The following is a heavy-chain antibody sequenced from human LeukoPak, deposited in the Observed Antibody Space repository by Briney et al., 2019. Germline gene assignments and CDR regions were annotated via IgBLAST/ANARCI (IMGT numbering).Heavy chain of an antibody. D-gene: IGHD3-22*01. CDR2: ISSSGSPI. CDR1: GFTFSSYE. Sequence: GGSLRLSCAASGFTFSSYEMNCVRQAPGKGLEWVSYISSSGSPIYYADSVKGRFTISRDNAKNSLYLQMNSLRAEDTAVYYCARVGTSGYYYFDYWGQGTLVTVSS. V-gene: IGHV3-48*03. CDR3: ARVGTSGYYYFDY. J-gene: IGHJ4*02.